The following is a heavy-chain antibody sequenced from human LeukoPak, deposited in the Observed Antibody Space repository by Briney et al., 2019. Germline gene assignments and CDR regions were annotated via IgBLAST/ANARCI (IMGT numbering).Heavy chain of an antibody. CDR3: ARRAIAAQYDY. CDR1: GFTFSSDW. CDR2: IKPDEGEK. Sequence: GGSLRLSCAASGFTFSSDWMIWVRQAPGKGLEWVANIKPDEGEKYYVDSVKGRFTVSRDNAKNSLYLQMNSLRAEDTAVYYCARRAIAAQYDYWGQGTLVTVSS. V-gene: IGHV3-7*01. D-gene: IGHD6-13*01. J-gene: IGHJ4*02.